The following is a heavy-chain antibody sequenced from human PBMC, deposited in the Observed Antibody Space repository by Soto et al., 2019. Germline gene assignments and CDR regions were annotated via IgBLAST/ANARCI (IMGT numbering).Heavy chain of an antibody. CDR1: GGSFSGYY. Sequence: PSETLSLTCAVYGGSFSGYYWSWIRQPPGKGLEWIGEINHSGSTNYNPSLKSRVTISVDTSKNQFSLKLSSVTAADTAVYYCARSARPPRYCSSTSCYGGHYYYGMDVWGQGTTVTVSS. V-gene: IGHV4-34*01. CDR2: INHSGST. D-gene: IGHD2-2*01. CDR3: ARSARPPRYCSSTSCYGGHYYYGMDV. J-gene: IGHJ6*02.